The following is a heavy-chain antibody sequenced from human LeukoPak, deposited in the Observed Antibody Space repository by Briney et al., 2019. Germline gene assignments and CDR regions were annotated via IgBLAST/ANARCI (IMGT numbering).Heavy chain of an antibody. CDR3: ARSYSSASNSLYNY. CDR1: GFTFSSYS. Sequence: GGSLRLSCAASGFTFSSYSMDWVRQAPGKGLEWVSSISSSSSYIYYADSVKGRFTISRDNAKNSLYLQMNSLRAEDTAVYYCARSYSSASNSLYNYWGQGTLVTVSS. CDR2: ISSSSSYI. V-gene: IGHV3-21*01. D-gene: IGHD6-6*01. J-gene: IGHJ4*02.